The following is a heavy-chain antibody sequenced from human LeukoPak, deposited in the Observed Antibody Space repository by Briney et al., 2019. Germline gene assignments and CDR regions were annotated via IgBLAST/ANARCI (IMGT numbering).Heavy chain of an antibody. Sequence: ASVRVSCKPSGYTFTSYYIHWVRQAPGQGLEWMGMISPSGGSTSYPQKFQGRVTMTRDTSTSTVYMELSSLRSEDTAVYFCARDGVAGTYYFDYWGQGTLVTVSS. D-gene: IGHD6-19*01. CDR3: ARDGVAGTYYFDY. J-gene: IGHJ4*02. V-gene: IGHV1-46*01. CDR2: ISPSGGST. CDR1: GYTFTSYY.